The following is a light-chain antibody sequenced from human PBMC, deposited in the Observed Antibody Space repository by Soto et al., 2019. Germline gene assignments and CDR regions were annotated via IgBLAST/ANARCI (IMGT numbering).Light chain of an antibody. Sequence: EIVFTQSQSTLSLSPGEGATLSCRASQSVSTNFFAWYQQKPGQAPRLLTYGASTRATGIPDRFSGSGSGTDFTLTISRLEPEDFAVYYCQQYGRTSWTFGQGTKV. V-gene: IGKV3-20*01. CDR2: GAS. J-gene: IGKJ1*01. CDR3: QQYGRTSWT. CDR1: QSVSTNF.